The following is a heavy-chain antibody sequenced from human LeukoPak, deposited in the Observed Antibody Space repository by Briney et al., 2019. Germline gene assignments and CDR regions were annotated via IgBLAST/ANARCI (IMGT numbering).Heavy chain of an antibody. CDR1: GGTFSSDA. V-gene: IGHV1-69*05. CDR3: ASSSNWNYIMAY. D-gene: IGHD1-7*01. CDR2: IIPIFGTA. J-gene: IGHJ4*02. Sequence: SVKVSCKASGGTFSSDAISCVRQAPGQGLEWMGGIIPIFGTANYAQKFQGRVTITTDESTSTAYMELSSLRSEVTAVYYCASSSNWNYIMAYWGQGTLVTVSS.